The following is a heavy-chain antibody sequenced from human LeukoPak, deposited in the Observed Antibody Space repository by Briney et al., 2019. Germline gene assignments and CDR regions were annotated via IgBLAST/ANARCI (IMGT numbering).Heavy chain of an antibody. J-gene: IGHJ5*02. CDR1: GYTFTSYH. Sequence: ASVKVSCKASGYTFTSYHMHWVRQAPGQGLEWMGIINPSSGSTNYAQRFRGRVTMTRDMSTGTVYMELSSLTSEDTAVYYCAREAITIFGLVRTQTTKCPHRFDPWGQGTLVTVSS. D-gene: IGHD3-3*01. V-gene: IGHV1-46*01. CDR3: AREAITIFGLVRTQTTKCPHRFDP. CDR2: INPSSGST.